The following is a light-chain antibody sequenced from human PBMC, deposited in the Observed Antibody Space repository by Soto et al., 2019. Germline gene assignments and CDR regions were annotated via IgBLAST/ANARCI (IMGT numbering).Light chain of an antibody. Sequence: EMVLTQSPATLSLSPGERATLSCRASQSVSSYLAWYQQKPGQAPRLLIYDAANRATGIPARFSGSGSGTDFTLTISSLAPEDFAVYYCQQRSNWPPTFGQGTKV. CDR3: QQRSNWPPT. V-gene: IGKV3-11*01. CDR2: DAA. J-gene: IGKJ1*01. CDR1: QSVSSY.